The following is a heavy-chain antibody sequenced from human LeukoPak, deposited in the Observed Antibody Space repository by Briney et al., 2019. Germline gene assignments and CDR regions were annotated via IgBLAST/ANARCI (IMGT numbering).Heavy chain of an antibody. D-gene: IGHD3-16*01. CDR2: IYSGGST. J-gene: IGHJ6*02. Sequence: GSLRLSCAASGFTVSSNYMSWVRQAPGKGLEWVSVIYSGGSTYYADSVKGRFTISRDNAKNSLYLQMNSLRAEDTAVYYCARVGGPSSWDYYGMDVWGQGTTVTVSS. CDR1: GFTVSSNY. CDR3: ARVGGPSSWDYYGMDV. V-gene: IGHV3-53*01.